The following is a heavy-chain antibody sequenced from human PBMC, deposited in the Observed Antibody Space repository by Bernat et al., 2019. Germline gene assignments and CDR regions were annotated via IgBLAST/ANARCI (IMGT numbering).Heavy chain of an antibody. CDR3: ARRNELNWFDP. Sequence: EVQLVESGGGSVQPGGSLRLSCAASGFTFSSFGMRWFRQAPGKGLEWVSAVSASGATTYYTESVKGRFTISRDNSKNTMYLQMSSLRAEDTAVYYCARRNELNWFDPWGQGTLVTVSS. V-gene: IGHV3-23*04. D-gene: IGHD1-1*01. CDR1: GFTFSSFG. J-gene: IGHJ5*02. CDR2: VSASGATT.